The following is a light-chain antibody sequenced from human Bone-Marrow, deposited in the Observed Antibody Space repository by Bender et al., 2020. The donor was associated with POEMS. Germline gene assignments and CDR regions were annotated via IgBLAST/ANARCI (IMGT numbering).Light chain of an antibody. CDR3: QSYDNTLSGPWV. CDR1: RSNIGAGYD. J-gene: IGLJ3*02. CDR2: DNN. Sequence: QSVLTQPPSVSGAPGQTVTISCTGSRSNIGAGYDVHWYQQLPGRAPTLLISDNNSRASGVPERFSASKSGASASLAITGLKAEDEANYYCQSYDNTLSGPWVFGGGTKLTVL. V-gene: IGLV1-40*01.